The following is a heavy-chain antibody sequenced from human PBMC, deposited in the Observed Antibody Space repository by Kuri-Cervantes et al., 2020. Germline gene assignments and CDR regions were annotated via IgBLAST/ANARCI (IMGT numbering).Heavy chain of an antibody. D-gene: IGHD7-27*01. V-gene: IGHV3-23*01. Sequence: GESLKISCAASGFTFSSYAMNWVRQAPGKGLEWVAGISDGGSTTYYADSVKGRFTISRDNSKNTLYLQMNSLRSEDTAVYYCARAEDWGTPWCLDLWGRGTLVTVSS. J-gene: IGHJ2*01. CDR1: GFTFSSYA. CDR3: ARAEDWGTPWCLDL. CDR2: ISDGGSTT.